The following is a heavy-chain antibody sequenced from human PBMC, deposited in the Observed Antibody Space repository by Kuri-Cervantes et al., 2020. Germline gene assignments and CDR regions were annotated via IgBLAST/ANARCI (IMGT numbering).Heavy chain of an antibody. D-gene: IGHD2-15*01. Sequence: SETLSLTCTVSGGPISSSSYYWGWIRQPPGKGLEWIGSIYYSGSTYYNPSLKSRVTISVDTSKNQVSLKLISVTAADTAVYYCARVLYSVVVVAATPGIYYSYYYMDVWGKGTTVTVSS. CDR1: GGPISSSSYY. J-gene: IGHJ6*03. V-gene: IGHV4-39*07. CDR3: ARVLYSVVVVAATPGIYYSYYYMDV. CDR2: IYYSGST.